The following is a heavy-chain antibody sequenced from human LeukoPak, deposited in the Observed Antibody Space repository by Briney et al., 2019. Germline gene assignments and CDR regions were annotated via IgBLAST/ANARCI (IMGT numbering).Heavy chain of an antibody. D-gene: IGHD6-13*01. V-gene: IGHV4-34*01. CDR1: GGSFSGYY. CDR3: ARRGSSSWYFPHLVAFDI. J-gene: IGHJ3*02. CDR2: INHSGST. Sequence: SETLSLTCAVYGGSFSGYYWSWIRQPPGKGLEWIGEINHSGSTNYNPSLKSRVTILVDTSKNQFSLKLSSVTAADTAVYYCARRGSSSWYFPHLVAFDIWGQGTMVTVSS.